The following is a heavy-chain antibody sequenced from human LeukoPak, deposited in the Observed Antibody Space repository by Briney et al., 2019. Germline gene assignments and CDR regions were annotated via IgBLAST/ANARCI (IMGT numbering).Heavy chain of an antibody. V-gene: IGHV3-74*01. CDR2: INSGGSTT. CDR3: ARGHHYYDSSAYYY. CDR1: GFTFISYW. D-gene: IGHD3-22*01. Sequence: GGSLRLSCAASGFTFISYWMHWVRQAPGKGLVWVSRINSGGSTTSYAASVKGRFTISRDTAENTLYLQMNSLRAEDTAVYYCARGHHYYDSSAYYYWGQGTLVTVSS. J-gene: IGHJ4*02.